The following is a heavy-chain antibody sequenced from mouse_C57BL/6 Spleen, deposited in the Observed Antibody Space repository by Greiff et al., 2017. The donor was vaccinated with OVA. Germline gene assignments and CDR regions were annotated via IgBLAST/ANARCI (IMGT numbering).Heavy chain of an antibody. CDR2: INPNYGTT. J-gene: IGHJ1*03. V-gene: IGHV1-39*01. Sequence: VQLQQSGPELVKPGASVKISCKASGYSFTDYNMNWVKQSNGKSLEWIGVINPNYGTTSYNQKFKGKATLTVDQSSSTAYMQLNILTSEDSAVYYCARLLYYGYDVPYWYFDVWGTGTTVTVSS. CDR3: ARLLYYGYDVPYWYFDV. D-gene: IGHD2-2*01. CDR1: GYSFTDYN.